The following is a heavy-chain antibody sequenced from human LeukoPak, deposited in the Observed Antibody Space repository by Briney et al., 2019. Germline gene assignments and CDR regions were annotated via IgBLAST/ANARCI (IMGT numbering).Heavy chain of an antibody. CDR2: INHSGST. CDR1: GGSFSGYY. Sequence: PSETLSLTCAVYGGSFSGYYWSWIRQPPGKGLEWIGEINHSGSTNYNPSLKGRVTISVDTSKNQFSLKLSSVTAADTAVYYCARGAAYCSSTSCYRRYSYGIDYWGQGTLVTVSS. V-gene: IGHV4-34*01. J-gene: IGHJ4*02. CDR3: ARGAAYCSSTSCYRRYSYGIDY. D-gene: IGHD2-2*01.